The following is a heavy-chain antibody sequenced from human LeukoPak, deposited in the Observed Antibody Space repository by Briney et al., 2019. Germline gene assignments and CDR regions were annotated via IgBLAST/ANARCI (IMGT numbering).Heavy chain of an antibody. V-gene: IGHV3-30*18. CDR3: AKDACGGSTSCHLFDY. Sequence: GGSLRLSCAASGFTFSSYGMHWVRPAPGKGLELVAVISYDGSDKYYADSVKGRFTISRDNSKNTLYLQMNSLRAEDTAVYYCAKDACGGSTSCHLFDYWGQGTLVTVSS. CDR1: GFTFSSYG. CDR2: ISYDGSDK. J-gene: IGHJ4*02. D-gene: IGHD2-2*01.